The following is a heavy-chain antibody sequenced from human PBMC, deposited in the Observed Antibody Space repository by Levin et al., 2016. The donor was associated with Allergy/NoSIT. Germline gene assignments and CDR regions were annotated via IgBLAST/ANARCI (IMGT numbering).Heavy chain of an antibody. CDR2: ISISGGRT. V-gene: IGHV3-23*01. D-gene: IGHD1-26*01. CDR1: GITVNSYA. Sequence: GESLKISCAVSGITVNSYAMSWVRQAPGKGLEWVSGISISGGRTSYTDSVKGRFTISRDNSKNTLYLHMNSLRAEDTAVYYCANRVFELPFDYWGQGTLVTVSS. J-gene: IGHJ4*02. CDR3: ANRVFELPFDY.